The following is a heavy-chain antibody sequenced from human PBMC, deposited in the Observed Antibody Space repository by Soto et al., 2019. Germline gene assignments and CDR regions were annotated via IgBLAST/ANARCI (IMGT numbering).Heavy chain of an antibody. CDR2: INPSGGST. D-gene: IGHD5-18*01. CDR3: ARDRGYKLGARDAFDI. V-gene: IGHV1-46*01. J-gene: IGHJ3*02. Sequence: ASVKVSCKASGYTFTSYYMHWVRQAPGQGLEWMGIINPSGGSTSYAQKFQGRVTMTRDTSTSTVYMELSSLRAEDTAVYYCARDRGYKLGARDAFDIWGQGTMVTVSS. CDR1: GYTFTSYY.